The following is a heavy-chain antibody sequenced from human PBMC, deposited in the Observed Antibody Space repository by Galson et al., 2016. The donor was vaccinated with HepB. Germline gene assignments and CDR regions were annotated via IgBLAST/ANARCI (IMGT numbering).Heavy chain of an antibody. CDR3: ARIIRPFAEFDS. D-gene: IGHD2/OR15-2a*01. CDR2: ISWNSGRI. CDR1: GFTFDVYA. J-gene: IGHJ4*02. V-gene: IGHV3-9*01. Sequence: SLRLSCAASGFTFDVYAMHWVRQAPGKGLEWVSGISWNSGRIGYADSVKGRFTISRDNAKNSLFLQMDNLRAEDTAVYYCARIIRPFAEFDSWGQGTLVTVAS.